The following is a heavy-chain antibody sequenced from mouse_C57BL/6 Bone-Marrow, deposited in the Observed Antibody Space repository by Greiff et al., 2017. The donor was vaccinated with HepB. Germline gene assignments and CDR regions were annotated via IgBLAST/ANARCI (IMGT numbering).Heavy chain of an antibody. CDR2: IRSKSNNYAT. CDR3: VRQGSWFAY. V-gene: IGHV10-1*01. J-gene: IGHJ3*01. CDR1: GFSFNTYA. Sequence: EVNVVESGGGLVQPKGSLKLSCAASGFSFNTYAMNWVRQAPGKGLEWVARIRSKSNNYATYYADSVKDRFTISREDSESMLYLQMNNLKTEDTAMYYCVRQGSWFAYWGQGTLVTVSA.